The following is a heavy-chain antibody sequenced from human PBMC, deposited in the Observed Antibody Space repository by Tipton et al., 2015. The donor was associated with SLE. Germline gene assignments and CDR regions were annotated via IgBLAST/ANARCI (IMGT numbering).Heavy chain of an antibody. D-gene: IGHD6-13*01. CDR2: ISSRADFT. Sequence: SLRLSCAASGTTFSSNAMTWVRQAPGKGLEWVSSISSRADFTYYADSVKGRFTISRANSKNTLFLQMNSLRAEDTAIYYCAKNRGAAPWYPFDYWGQGTLVTVSS. CDR3: AKNRGAAPWYPFDY. V-gene: IGHV3-23*01. J-gene: IGHJ4*02. CDR1: GTTFSSNA.